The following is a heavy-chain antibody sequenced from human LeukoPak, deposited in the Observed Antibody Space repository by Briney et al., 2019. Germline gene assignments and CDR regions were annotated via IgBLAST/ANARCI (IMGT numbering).Heavy chain of an antibody. V-gene: IGHV3-30*03. J-gene: IGHJ4*02. CDR3: ASGFSVVGATTFDY. CDR2: ISYDGSNK. CDR1: GFTFSSYG. Sequence: GRSLRLSCAASGFTFSSYGMHWVRQAPGKGLEWVAVISYDGSNKYYADSVKGRFTISRDNSKNTLYLQMNSLRAEDTAVYYCASGFSVVGATTFDYWGQGTLVTVSS. D-gene: IGHD1-26*01.